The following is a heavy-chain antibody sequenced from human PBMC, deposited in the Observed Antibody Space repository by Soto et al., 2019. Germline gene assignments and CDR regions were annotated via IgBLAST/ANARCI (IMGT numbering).Heavy chain of an antibody. CDR3: SRDDSDWFFN. V-gene: IGHV3-23*01. D-gene: IGHD3-9*01. CDR2: ITGSGTST. Sequence: GGSLRLSCAASGFTFSSYTMTWVRQAPGKGLEWISVITGSGTSTYYADSVKGRFTISRDNSKNTLYLQMIGLRAEDTAVYYCSRDDSDWFFNWGRGTLVTVSS. J-gene: IGHJ4*02. CDR1: GFTFSSYT.